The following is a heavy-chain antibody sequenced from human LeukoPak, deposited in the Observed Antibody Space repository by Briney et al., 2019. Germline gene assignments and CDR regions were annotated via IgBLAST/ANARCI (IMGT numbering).Heavy chain of an antibody. Sequence: PGGSLRLSCAASGFDFGPTWMSWVRQAPGKGLEWVGLIKSKNGGGTADYATPVKGRFTNSRDDSKNMVYLQMDSLKSEDTARYFCTALSSHTDNNKWFLFLSFWGQGAVVSVFS. CDR1: GFDFGPTW. J-gene: IGHJ1*01. V-gene: IGHV3-15*01. D-gene: IGHD3-22*01. CDR3: TALSSHTDNNKWFLFLSF. CDR2: IKSKNGGGTA.